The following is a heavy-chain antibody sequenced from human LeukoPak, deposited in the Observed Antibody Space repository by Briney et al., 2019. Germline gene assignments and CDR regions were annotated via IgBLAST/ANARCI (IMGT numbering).Heavy chain of an antibody. J-gene: IGHJ4*02. V-gene: IGHV3-21*03. Sequence: PGGSLRLSCAASGFTFSSYSMNWVRQAPGKGLEWVSSIISSSSYIYYADSVKGRFTISRDNAKNSLYLQMNSLRAEDTAVYYCARDFGGYCSSTNCYLGHLDYWGQGTLVTVSS. CDR1: GFTFSSYS. CDR3: ARDFGGYCSSTNCYLGHLDY. CDR2: IISSSSYI. D-gene: IGHD2-2*01.